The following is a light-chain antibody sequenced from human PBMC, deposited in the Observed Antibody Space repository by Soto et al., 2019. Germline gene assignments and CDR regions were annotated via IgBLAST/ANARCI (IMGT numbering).Light chain of an antibody. Sequence: EIVLTQSPATLSLSPGERATLSCSASQSVSSYLAWYQQKPGQAPRLLIYDASNRATGIPARFSGSGSGTDLTLTISSLEPEDFAVYYCQQRSNWPPTITFGQGTRLEIK. CDR2: DAS. CDR3: QQRSNWPPTIT. V-gene: IGKV3-11*01. J-gene: IGKJ5*01. CDR1: QSVSSY.